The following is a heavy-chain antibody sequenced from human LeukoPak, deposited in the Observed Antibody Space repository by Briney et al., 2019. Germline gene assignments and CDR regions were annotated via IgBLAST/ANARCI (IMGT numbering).Heavy chain of an antibody. CDR2: ISSSSSYI. D-gene: IGHD3-3*01. CDR1: GFTSSSYS. J-gene: IGHJ4*02. Sequence: GGSLRLSCAASGFTSSSYSMNWVRQAPGKGLEWVSSISSSSSYIYYADSVKGRFTISRDNAKNSLYLRMNSLRAEDTAVYYCARDVLATDRDGYWGQGTLVTVSS. V-gene: IGHV3-21*01. CDR3: ARDVLATDRDGY.